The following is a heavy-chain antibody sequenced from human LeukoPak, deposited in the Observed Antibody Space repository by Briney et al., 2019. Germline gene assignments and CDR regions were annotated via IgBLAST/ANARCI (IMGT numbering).Heavy chain of an antibody. Sequence: PGGSLRLSCAASGFTFSDYYMSWIRQAPGKGLEWVSSISSSDNTIYYTDSVKGRFAISRDNAKNSLYLQMKSLRAEDTAVYYCARGFYTYDQWGQGTLVTGSS. CDR2: ISSSDNTI. J-gene: IGHJ5*02. V-gene: IGHV3-11*04. CDR3: ARGFYTYDQ. CDR1: GFTFSDYY. D-gene: IGHD5-24*01.